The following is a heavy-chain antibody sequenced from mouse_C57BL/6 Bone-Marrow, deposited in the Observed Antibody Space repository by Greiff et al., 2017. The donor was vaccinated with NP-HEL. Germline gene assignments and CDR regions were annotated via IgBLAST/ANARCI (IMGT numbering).Heavy chain of an antibody. D-gene: IGHD1-1*01. V-gene: IGHV14-4*01. CDR2: IDPENGDT. J-gene: IGHJ2*01. CDR1: GFNIKDDY. CDR3: TTVVAPFDY. Sequence: EVQLHQSGAELVRPGASVKLSCTASGFNIKDDYMHWVKQRPEQGLEWIGWIDPENGDTEYASKFQGKATITADTSSNTAYLQLSSLTSEDTAVYYCTTVVAPFDYWGQGTTLTVSS.